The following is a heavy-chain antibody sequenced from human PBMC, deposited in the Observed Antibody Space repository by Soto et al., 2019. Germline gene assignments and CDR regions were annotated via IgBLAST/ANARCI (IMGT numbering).Heavy chain of an antibody. CDR2: IKQDGSDK. V-gene: IGHV3-7*01. D-gene: IGHD3-10*01. J-gene: IGHJ2*01. CDR3: ARQPFDQNYYGSKYWYFDL. CDR1: GFTFSSYW. Sequence: EEQAVESGGGLVQPGGSLRVSCAASGFTFSSYWMTWVRQAPGKGLEWVANIKQDGSDKYYVDSVKGRFTISRDNAKNPPYLQMNSLSAEDTAVYYCARQPFDQNYYGSKYWYFDLWGRGTLVAVSS.